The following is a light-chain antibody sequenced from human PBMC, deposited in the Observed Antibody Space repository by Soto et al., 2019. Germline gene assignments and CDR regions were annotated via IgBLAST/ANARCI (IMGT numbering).Light chain of an antibody. V-gene: IGLV1-47*02. Sequence: QSVLTQPPSASGTPGQRVTISCSGSSSNIGTNYVYWYKQLPGTAPKLLIYTNINRPSGVPDRFSGSKSGTSASLAISGLQAEDEADYFCQSYDSSLSIWVFGGGTQLTVL. CDR1: SSNIGTNY. J-gene: IGLJ3*02. CDR3: QSYDSSLSIWV. CDR2: TNI.